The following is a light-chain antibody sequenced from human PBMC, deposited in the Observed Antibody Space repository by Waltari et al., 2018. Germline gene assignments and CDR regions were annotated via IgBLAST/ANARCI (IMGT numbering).Light chain of an antibody. CDR3: CSYAGHSTYV. CDR2: EVS. CDR1: SSDVGNYNL. Sequence: QSALTQPASVSGSPGQSITISCTGTSSDVGNYNLVSWYHQHPGKAPKLMIYEVSQRPSGVSNRFAGSKSGNTAALTISGLQPEDETDYYCCSYAGHSTYVFGTGTKVTVL. J-gene: IGLJ1*01. V-gene: IGLV2-23*02.